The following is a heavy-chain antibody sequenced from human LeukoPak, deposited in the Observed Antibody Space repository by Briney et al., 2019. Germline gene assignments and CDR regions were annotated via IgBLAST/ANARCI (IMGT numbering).Heavy chain of an antibody. CDR2: INPNSGGT. CDR1: GYTFTGYY. J-gene: IGHJ5*02. CDR3: ARRDGYNFNWFDP. D-gene: IGHD5-24*01. Sequence: AASVKVSCKAPGYTFTGYYMHWVRQAPGQGLEWMGWINPNSGGTNYAQKFQGRVTMTRDTSISTAYMELSRLRSDDTAVYYCARRDGYNFNWFDPWGQGTLVTVSS. V-gene: IGHV1-2*02.